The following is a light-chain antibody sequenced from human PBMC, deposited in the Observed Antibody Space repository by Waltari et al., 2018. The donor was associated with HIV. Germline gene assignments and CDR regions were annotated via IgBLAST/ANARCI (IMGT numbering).Light chain of an antibody. V-gene: IGLV2-8*01. Sequence: QSALTQPPSASGSPGQSVTISCTGTSRDVGGYNYVSWYQQPPGKAPKLMIYEVSKRPSGVPDRFSGSKSGNTASLTVSGLQAEDEADYYCSSYAGSNNLLFGGGTKLTVL. CDR2: EVS. CDR3: SSYAGSNNLL. CDR1: SRDVGGYNY. J-gene: IGLJ2*01.